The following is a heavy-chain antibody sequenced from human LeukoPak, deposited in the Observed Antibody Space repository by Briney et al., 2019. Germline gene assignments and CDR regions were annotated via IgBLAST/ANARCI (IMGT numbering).Heavy chain of an antibody. V-gene: IGHV3-23*01. CDR2: ISGSGGST. CDR3: AKRDGYCSGGSCYPYAFDI. D-gene: IGHD2-15*01. CDR1: GFTFSTYG. J-gene: IGHJ3*02. Sequence: PGGSLRLSCAVSGFTFSTYGMTWVRQAPGKGLEWVSAISGSGGSTYYADSVKGRFTISRDNSKNTLYLQMNSLRAEDAAVYYCAKRDGYCSGGSCYPYAFDIWGQGTMVTVSS.